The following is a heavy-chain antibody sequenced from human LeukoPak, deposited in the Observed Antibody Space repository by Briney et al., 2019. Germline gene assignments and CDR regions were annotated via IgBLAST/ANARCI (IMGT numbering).Heavy chain of an antibody. J-gene: IGHJ4*02. CDR1: GFTFDDYD. CDR3: ARRDYYVSGSPDY. Sequence: GGSLRLSCAASGFTFDDYDMSWVRQALGKGLEWVSGINWNGERTFYADSVKGRFTISRDNAKKSLYLQMNNLRAEDTALYYCARRDYYVSGSPDYWGQGTLVTVSS. V-gene: IGHV3-20*04. D-gene: IGHD3-10*01. CDR2: INWNGERT.